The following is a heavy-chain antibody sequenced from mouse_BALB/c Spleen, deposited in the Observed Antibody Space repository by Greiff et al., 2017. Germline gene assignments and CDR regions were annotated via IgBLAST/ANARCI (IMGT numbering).Heavy chain of an antibody. D-gene: IGHD2-14*01. J-gene: IGHJ4*01. Sequence: QVQLQQSGAELMKPGASVKISCKATGYTFSSYWIEWVKQRPGHGLEWIGEILPGSGSTNYNEKFKGKATFTADTSSNTAYMQLSSLTSEDSAVYYCARGVRREYAMDYWGQGTSVTVSS. CDR2: ILPGSGST. CDR3: ARGVRREYAMDY. V-gene: IGHV1-9*01. CDR1: GYTFSSYW.